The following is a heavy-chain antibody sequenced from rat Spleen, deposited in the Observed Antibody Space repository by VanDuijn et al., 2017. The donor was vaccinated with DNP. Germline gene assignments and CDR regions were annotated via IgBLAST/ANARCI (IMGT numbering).Heavy chain of an antibody. V-gene: IGHV2-43*01. Sequence: QVQLKESGPGLVQPSQTLSLACTVSGFSLTSFHVHWVRQTSGKGLEWMGVIWTGGSTEYNSALKSRLSISRDTSKSQVFLKMNSLQTEDTATYHCVRSYYGYKAYFDYWGQGVMVTVSS. D-gene: IGHD1-9*01. J-gene: IGHJ2*01. CDR1: GFSLTSFH. CDR3: VRSYYGYKAYFDY. CDR2: IWTGGST.